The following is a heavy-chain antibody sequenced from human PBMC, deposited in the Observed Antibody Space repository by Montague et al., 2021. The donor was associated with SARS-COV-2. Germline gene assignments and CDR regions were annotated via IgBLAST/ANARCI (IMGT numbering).Heavy chain of an antibody. CDR1: GFTFSRYW. J-gene: IGHJ6*02. D-gene: IGHD6-13*01. CDR3: ARAWYSSSWIYYYYYGMDV. Sequence: SLRLSCAASGFTFSRYWMHWVRQAPGKGLVWVSRINSDGSSTSYADSVKGRFTISRDNATNTLYLQMNSLRAEDTAVYYCARAWYSSSWIYYYYYGMDVWGQGTTVTVSS. V-gene: IGHV3-74*01. CDR2: INSDGSST.